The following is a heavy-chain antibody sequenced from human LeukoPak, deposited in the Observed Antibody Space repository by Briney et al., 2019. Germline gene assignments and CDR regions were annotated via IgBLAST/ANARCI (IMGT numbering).Heavy chain of an antibody. V-gene: IGHV4-39*07. CDR1: GGSISSSSYY. CDR3: ARYLVLYGSGIWFDP. D-gene: IGHD3-10*01. Sequence: SETLSLTCTVSGGSISSSSYYWGWIRQPPGKGLEWIGSIYYSGSTYYNPSLKSRVTISVDTSKNQFSLKLSSVTAADTAVYYCARYLVLYGSGIWFDPWGQGTLVTVSS. CDR2: IYYSGST. J-gene: IGHJ5*02.